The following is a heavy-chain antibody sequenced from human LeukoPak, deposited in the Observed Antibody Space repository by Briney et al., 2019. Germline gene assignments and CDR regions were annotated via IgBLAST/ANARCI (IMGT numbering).Heavy chain of an antibody. Sequence: SETLSLTCTVSGGSISGSYWTWIRQPPGKGLEWIGQIYYKGNADYNPSLKSRVTLSVDTSKNQFSLKLTAMTAADTAVYYCAKFGVDYDMIVWGQGTAVTVS. D-gene: IGHD3-16*01. CDR3: AKFGVDYDMIV. J-gene: IGHJ6*02. CDR2: IYYKGNA. CDR1: GGSISGSY. V-gene: IGHV4-59*01.